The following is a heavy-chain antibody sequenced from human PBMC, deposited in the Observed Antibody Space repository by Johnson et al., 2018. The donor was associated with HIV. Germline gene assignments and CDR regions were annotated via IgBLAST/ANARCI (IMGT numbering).Heavy chain of an antibody. CDR2: YSVGST. CDR1: IQRQLQL. Sequence: VQLVESGGGLVQRGGVPETLLCSLWIQRQLQLHELGPPGSREGAGVGLSHYSVGSTYYADSVKGRFTISRDNSKNTLYVQMNSLRAEDTSVYYCAWSCYNDAFDIWGQGTMVTVSS. J-gene: IGHJ3*02. CDR3: AWSCYNDAFDI. V-gene: IGHV3-66*02. D-gene: IGHD2-15*01.